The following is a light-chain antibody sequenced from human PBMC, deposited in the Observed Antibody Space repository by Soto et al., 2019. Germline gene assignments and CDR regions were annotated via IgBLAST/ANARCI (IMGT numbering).Light chain of an antibody. Sequence: EIVLTQSPGTLSLSPGERATLSCRASQSFRSNYLAWYQQRPGQAPRLLIYATSSRATGVPDRFSGSGSGTDFTLTISRLEPEDFAVYYCQQYGSSRWTFGQGTKVDIK. V-gene: IGKV3-20*01. CDR1: QSFRSNY. CDR3: QQYGSSRWT. CDR2: ATS. J-gene: IGKJ1*01.